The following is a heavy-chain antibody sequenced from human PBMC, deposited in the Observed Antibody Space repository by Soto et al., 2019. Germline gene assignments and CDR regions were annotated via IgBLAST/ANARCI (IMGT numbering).Heavy chain of an antibody. CDR3: TKASPDRHHMDV. Sequence: EVQLLESGGDLVQPGGSLRLSCAASGFTFRKFVMRWVPQTPGKGLVWVSTITETGGDTYYTDSVKGRFTISRDNSKNTLYLQMTSLRAEDTAFYYCTKASPDRHHMDVWGQGTMVTVSS. CDR2: ITETGGDT. V-gene: IGHV3-23*01. CDR1: GFTFRKFV. J-gene: IGHJ6*02.